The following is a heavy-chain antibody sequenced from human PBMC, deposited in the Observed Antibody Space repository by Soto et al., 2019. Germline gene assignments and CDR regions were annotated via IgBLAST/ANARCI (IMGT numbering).Heavy chain of an antibody. J-gene: IGHJ4*02. D-gene: IGHD5-18*01. CDR3: AGGDRLGSPTRGYNLDY. CDR1: GYTFTSYY. V-gene: IGHV1-46*01. CDR2: INPSGGST. Sequence: QVQLVQSGAEVKKPGASVKVSCKASGYTFTSYYMHWVRQAPGQGLEWMGIINPSGGSTSYAQKCQESVTWTRDAAPRTVCMELNSLRSEETAVYYCAGGDRLGSPTRGYNLDYWGQGTLVTVSS.